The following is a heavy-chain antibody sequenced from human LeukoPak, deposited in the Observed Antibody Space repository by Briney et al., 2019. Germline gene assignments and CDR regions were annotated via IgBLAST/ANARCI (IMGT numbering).Heavy chain of an antibody. V-gene: IGHV4-59*01. CDR2: IYYSGST. CDR1: GGSLSSYY. Sequence: PSETLSLTCAVSGGSLSSYYWSWIRQPPGKGLEWIGYIYYSGSTNYNPSLKSRVTISVDTSKNQFSLKLSSVTAADTAVYYCASSYCSSTSCALDYWGQGTLVTVSS. J-gene: IGHJ4*02. CDR3: ASSYCSSTSCALDY. D-gene: IGHD2-2*01.